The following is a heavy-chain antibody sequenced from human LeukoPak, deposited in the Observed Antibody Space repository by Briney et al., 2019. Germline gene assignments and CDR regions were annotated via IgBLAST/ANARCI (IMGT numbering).Heavy chain of an antibody. J-gene: IGHJ2*01. V-gene: IGHV4-59*01. CDR2: IYNHGRT. CDR1: GGSIDY. Sequence: ASETLSLTCIVSGGSIDYYNWIRQPPGKGLNWIGGIYNHGRTEYNPSLKSRVTISLDTSNSQFSLKLHSVTPADTAVYFCARGLAGRSSGAIYFALWGRGTLVTVSS. CDR3: ARGLAGRSSGAIYFAL. D-gene: IGHD3-10*01.